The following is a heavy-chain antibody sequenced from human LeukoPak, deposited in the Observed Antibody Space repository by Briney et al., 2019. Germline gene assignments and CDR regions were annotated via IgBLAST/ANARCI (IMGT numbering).Heavy chain of an antibody. V-gene: IGHV3-9*01. CDR1: GFTFDDYA. CDR2: ISWNSGSI. Sequence: GRSLRLSCAASGFTFDDYAMHWVRQAPGKGLEWVSGISWNSGSIGYADSVKGRFTISRDNAKNSLYLQMNSLRAEDTALYYCAAGTGYWGQGTLVTVSA. D-gene: IGHD6-13*01. J-gene: IGHJ4*02. CDR3: AAGTGY.